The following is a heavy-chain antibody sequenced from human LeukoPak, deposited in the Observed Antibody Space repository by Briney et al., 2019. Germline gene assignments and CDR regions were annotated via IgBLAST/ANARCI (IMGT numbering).Heavy chain of an antibody. CDR2: INPKSGGT. J-gene: IGHJ5*02. CDR1: GYTFTGYY. V-gene: IGHV1-2*02. CDR3: ARAGDYDILTGYYSGKFDP. Sequence: ASVKVSCKASGYTFTGYYMHWVRQAPGRGLEWMGWINPKSGGTNYAQKFQGRVTMTRETSISTAYMELSRLRSDDTAVYYCARAGDYDILTGYYSGKFDPWGQGTLVTVSS. D-gene: IGHD3-9*01.